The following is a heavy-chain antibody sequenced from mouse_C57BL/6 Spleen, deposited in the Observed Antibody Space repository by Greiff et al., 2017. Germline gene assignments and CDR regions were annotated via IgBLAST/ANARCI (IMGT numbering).Heavy chain of an antibody. J-gene: IGHJ3*01. Sequence: DVQLVESGGGLVKPGGSLKLSCAASGFTFSSYAMSWVRQTPEKRLEWVATISDGGSYTYYPDNVKGRFTISRDNAKNNLYLQMSHLKSEDTAMYYCARDRDYSNILFAYWGQGTLVTVSA. CDR1: GFTFSSYA. V-gene: IGHV5-4*01. D-gene: IGHD2-5*01. CDR2: ISDGGSYT. CDR3: ARDRDYSNILFAY.